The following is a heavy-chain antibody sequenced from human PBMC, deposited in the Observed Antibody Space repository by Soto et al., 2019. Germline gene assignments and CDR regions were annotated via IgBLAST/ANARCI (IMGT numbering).Heavy chain of an antibody. CDR3: ARARPDYYGSGSYYTDY. Sequence: QVQLVQSGAEVKKPGASVKVSCKASGYTFTSYGISWVRQAPGQGLEWMGWIIPIFGTANYAQKFQGRVTITADESTSTAYMELSSLRSEDTAVYYCARARPDYYGSGSYYTDYWGQGTLVTVSS. D-gene: IGHD3-10*01. CDR2: IIPIFGTA. V-gene: IGHV1-69*13. CDR1: GYTFTSYG. J-gene: IGHJ4*02.